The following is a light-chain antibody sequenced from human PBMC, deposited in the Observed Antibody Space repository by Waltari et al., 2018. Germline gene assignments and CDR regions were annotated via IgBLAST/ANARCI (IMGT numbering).Light chain of an antibody. Sequence: VILTQSPATLSLSPGERVIFSCRASQSVSSYLAWYQQKPGQALRLLIHSASSRATDIPDRFSGSGSGTEFTLTISSLEPEDVGVYHCYQHSSGYTFGPGTKLDVK. J-gene: IGKJ3*01. V-gene: IGKV3-11*01. CDR2: SAS. CDR3: YQHSSGYT. CDR1: QSVSSY.